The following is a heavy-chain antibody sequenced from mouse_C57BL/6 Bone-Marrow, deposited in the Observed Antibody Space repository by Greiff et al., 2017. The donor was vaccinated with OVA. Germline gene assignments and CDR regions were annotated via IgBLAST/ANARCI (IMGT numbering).Heavy chain of an antibody. D-gene: IGHD1-1*01. CDR1: GYTFTSYW. CDR2: IDPSDSDT. J-gene: IGHJ1*03. V-gene: IGHV1-69*01. CDR3: ARVDHYDGSSRDMDV. Sequence: QVQLQQPGAELVMPGASVKLSCKASGYTFTSYWMHWVKQRPGQGLEWIGEIDPSDSDTNYNQKFKGKSTLTVDKSSSTAYLQLSSLTSEDSAVYDCARVDHYDGSSRDMDVWGTGTTVTVSS.